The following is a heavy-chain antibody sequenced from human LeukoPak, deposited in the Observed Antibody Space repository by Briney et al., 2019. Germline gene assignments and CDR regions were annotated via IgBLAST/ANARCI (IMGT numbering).Heavy chain of an antibody. CDR1: GGSISSYY. V-gene: IGHV4-59*12. J-gene: IGHJ6*03. CDR2: IFYSGST. CDR3: ARGASGSIAVAGSYYYYYYMDV. Sequence: PSETLSLTCTVSGGSISSYYWSWVRQPPGKGLEWIGYIFYSGSTNYNPSLKSRVTMSVDTSKDQFSLKLSSVTAADTAVYYCARGASGSIAVAGSYYYYYYMDVWGKGTTVTISS. D-gene: IGHD6-19*01.